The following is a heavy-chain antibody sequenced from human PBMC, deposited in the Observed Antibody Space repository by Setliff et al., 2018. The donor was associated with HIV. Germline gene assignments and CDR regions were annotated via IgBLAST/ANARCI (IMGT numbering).Heavy chain of an antibody. CDR2: ISSSSRTI. Sequence: PGGSLRLSCAASGFTFSDYYMSWIRQAPGKGLEWLSYISSSSRTIYYADSVKGRFTISRDNAKNSLYLQMNSLRVDDTAVYFCARDKWASGFDFWGHGTLVTVSS. CDR1: GFTFSDYY. J-gene: IGHJ4*01. CDR3: ARDKWASGFDF. V-gene: IGHV3-11*04. D-gene: IGHD1-26*01.